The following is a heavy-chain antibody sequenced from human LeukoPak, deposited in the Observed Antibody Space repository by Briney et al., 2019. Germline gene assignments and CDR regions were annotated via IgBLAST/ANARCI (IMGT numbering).Heavy chain of an antibody. CDR1: GYTFTSYD. D-gene: IGHD3-22*01. CDR3: ARGRAYYYDSSGLC. V-gene: IGHV1-8*01. Sequence: GASVKVSCKASGYTFTSYDINWVRQATGQGLEWMGWMSPNSGNTGYAQKFQGRVTMTRNTSISTAYMELSSLRSEDTAVYCCARGRAYYYDSSGLCWGQGTLVTVSS. J-gene: IGHJ4*02. CDR2: MSPNSGNT.